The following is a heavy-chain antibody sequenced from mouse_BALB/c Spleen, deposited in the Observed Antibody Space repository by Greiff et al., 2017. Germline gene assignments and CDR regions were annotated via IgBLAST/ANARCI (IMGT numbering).Heavy chain of an antibody. CDR1: GYAFTNYL. D-gene: IGHD2-10*02. CDR3: ARWYGPYAMDY. J-gene: IGHJ4*01. CDR2: INPGSGGT. V-gene: IGHV1-54*01. Sequence: QVQLQQSGAELVRPGTSVKVSCKASGYAFTNYLIEWVKQRPGQGLEWIGVINPGSGGTNYNEKFKGKATLTADKSSSTAYMQLSSLTSDDSAVYFCARWYGPYAMDYWGQGTSVTVAS.